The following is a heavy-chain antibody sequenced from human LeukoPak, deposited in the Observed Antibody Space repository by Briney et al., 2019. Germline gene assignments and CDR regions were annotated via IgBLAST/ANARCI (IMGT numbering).Heavy chain of an antibody. D-gene: IGHD1-14*01. CDR2: IADIATK. CDR3: ARARMGPVPFDS. Sequence: SETLSLTCSVSGASITSGAYYWSWLRQHPEKGLEWTGYIADIATKFYNPSFKSRVSISMDPSKNLFSLSLTSLTAADTAVYYCARARMGPVPFDSWGQGILVTVSS. J-gene: IGHJ4*02. CDR1: GASITSGAYY. V-gene: IGHV4-31*03.